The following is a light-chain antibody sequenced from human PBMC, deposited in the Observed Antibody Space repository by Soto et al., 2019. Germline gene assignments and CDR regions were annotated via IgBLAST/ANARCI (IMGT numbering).Light chain of an antibody. J-gene: IGKJ5*01. Sequence: EIVLTQSPGTLSLFPGERATLSCRASQTILSNLAWYQQKPGQAPRLLIFGASTRATGIPARFSGSASGTEFTLTISSLQSEDFAIYYCQQYNNWPITFGQGTRLEIK. V-gene: IGKV3-15*01. CDR1: QTILSN. CDR3: QQYNNWPIT. CDR2: GAS.